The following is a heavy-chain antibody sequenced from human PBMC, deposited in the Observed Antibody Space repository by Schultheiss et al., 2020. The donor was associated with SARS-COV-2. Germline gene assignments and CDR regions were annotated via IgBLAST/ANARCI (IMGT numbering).Heavy chain of an antibody. J-gene: IGHJ6*02. V-gene: IGHV6-1*01. D-gene: IGHD6-6*01. CDR3: VRDSRRGIAARPLGGYYGMDV. CDR2: TYYRSKWYN. CDR1: GDSVSSNSAA. Sequence: QTLSLTCAISGDSVSSNSAAWNWIRQSPSRGLEWLGRTYYRSKWYNDYAVSVKSRITINPDTSKNQFSLQLNSVTPEDTAVYYCVRDSRRGIAARPLGGYYGMDVWVQGTTVTVFS.